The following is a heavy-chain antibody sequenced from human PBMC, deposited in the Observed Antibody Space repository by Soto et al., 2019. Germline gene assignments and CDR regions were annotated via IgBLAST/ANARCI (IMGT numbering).Heavy chain of an antibody. CDR1: EWGFRSGA. D-gene: IGHD3-10*01. Sequence: GGSVRLAGAAAEWGFRSGAVTWVLQSPGKGLEWVSSINYNGGDTYYGDSVKGRFAISRDDSKTMLYLQMNSLRVEDTALYYCPGTNYGTSRYWARETLVTVSP. CDR3: PGTNYGTSRY. V-gene: IGHV3-23*01. J-gene: IGHJ4*02. CDR2: INYNGGDT.